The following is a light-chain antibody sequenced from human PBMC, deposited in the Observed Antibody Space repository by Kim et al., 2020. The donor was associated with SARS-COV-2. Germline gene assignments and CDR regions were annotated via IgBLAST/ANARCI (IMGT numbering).Light chain of an antibody. V-gene: IGLV3-19*01. Sequence: LGQTVRITCGGDSNRGNYARWYQQKPGQAPVLVIYGKNNRPSGIPDRFSGSSSGNTAALTVTRAQAEDEADYYCNSRDSSGNHWVFGGGTKLTVL. J-gene: IGLJ3*02. CDR1: SNRGNY. CDR2: GKN. CDR3: NSRDSSGNHWV.